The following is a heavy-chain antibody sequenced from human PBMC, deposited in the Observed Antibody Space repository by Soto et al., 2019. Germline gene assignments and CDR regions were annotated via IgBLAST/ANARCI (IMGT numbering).Heavy chain of an antibody. CDR1: GYTFTSYY. D-gene: IGHD3-3*01. Sequence: ASVKVSCKASGYTFTSYYMHWVRQAPGQGLELMGIINPSGGSTSYAQKFQGRVTVTRDTSTSTVYMELSSLRSEDTAVYYCARTFTSPYDFWSGYLDYWGQGTLVTVSS. J-gene: IGHJ4*02. CDR3: ARTFTSPYDFWSGYLDY. CDR2: INPSGGST. V-gene: IGHV1-46*03.